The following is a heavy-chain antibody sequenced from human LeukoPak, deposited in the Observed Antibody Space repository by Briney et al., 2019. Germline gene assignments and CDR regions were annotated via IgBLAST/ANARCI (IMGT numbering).Heavy chain of an antibody. CDR1: GGSISSGSYY. D-gene: IGHD5-24*01. CDR3: EREASNEMPDAFDI. CDR2: IYTSGST. V-gene: IGHV4-61*02. J-gene: IGHJ3*02. Sequence: SDTLSLTCTVSGGSISSGSYYWSWIRQPSGKVLEWIGRIYTSGSTNYNPSLKSRVTISVDTSKNQFSLKLSSVTAADTAVFFCEREASNEMPDAFDIWGQGTMVTVSS.